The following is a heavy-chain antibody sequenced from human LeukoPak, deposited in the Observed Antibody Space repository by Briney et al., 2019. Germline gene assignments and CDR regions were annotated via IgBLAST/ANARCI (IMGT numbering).Heavy chain of an antibody. D-gene: IGHD6-19*01. J-gene: IGHJ4*02. Sequence: GGSLRLSCAASGFIFNSYAMFWVRQAPGKGLEWVTAISYDGNHIYYIDSVKGRFTISRDNSKNTLYLQMDSLMPEDTAVYYCARRAVTGRIPAAFDYWGQGTLVTVSS. CDR1: GFIFNSYA. CDR3: ARRAVTGRIPAAFDY. CDR2: ISYDGNHI. V-gene: IGHV3-30-3*01.